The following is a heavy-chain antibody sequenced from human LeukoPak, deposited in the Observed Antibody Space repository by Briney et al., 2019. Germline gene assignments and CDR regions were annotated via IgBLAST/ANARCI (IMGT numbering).Heavy chain of an antibody. Sequence: PGGSLRLSCAASGFTFSSYAMHWVRQAPGKGLEWVAVISYDGSNKYYADSVKGRFTISRDNSKNTLYLQMNSLRAEDTAVYYCARDRARYCSGGSCHTSDYWGQGTLVTVSS. V-gene: IGHV3-30-3*01. J-gene: IGHJ4*02. CDR3: ARDRARYCSGGSCHTSDY. D-gene: IGHD2-15*01. CDR1: GFTFSSYA. CDR2: ISYDGSNK.